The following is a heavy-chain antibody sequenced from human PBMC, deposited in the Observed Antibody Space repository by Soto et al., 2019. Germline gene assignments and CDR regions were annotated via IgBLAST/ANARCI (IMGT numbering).Heavy chain of an antibody. Sequence: SETLSLTCTVSGGSIHSADYYWSWVRQPPGKGLEWIGYIYYSGSTYFNPSLKSRVTISKDTSRNQFSLRLSSVTAADTAVYYCARAIVVTIGGMDVWGQGTTVTVSS. J-gene: IGHJ6*02. CDR2: IYYSGST. CDR1: GGSIHSADYY. CDR3: ARAIVVTIGGMDV. V-gene: IGHV4-30-4*01. D-gene: IGHD5-12*01.